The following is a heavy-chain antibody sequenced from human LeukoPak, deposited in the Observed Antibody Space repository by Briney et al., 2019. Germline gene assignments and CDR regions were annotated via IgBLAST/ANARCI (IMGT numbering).Heavy chain of an antibody. D-gene: IGHD6-13*01. CDR1: GFTFSSYA. CDR3: ARDRVAAAGTGYYYYGVGV. CDR2: ISYDGSNK. V-gene: IGHV3-30-3*01. J-gene: IGHJ6*02. Sequence: GGSLRLSCAASGFTFSSYAMHWVRQAPGKGLEWVAVISYDGSNKYYADSVKGRFTISRDNSKNTLYLQMNSLRAEDTAVYYCARDRVAAAGTGYYYYGVGVWGQGTTVTVSS.